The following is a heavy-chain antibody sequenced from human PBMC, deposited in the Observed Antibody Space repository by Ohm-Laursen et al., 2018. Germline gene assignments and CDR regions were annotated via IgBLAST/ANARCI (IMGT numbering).Heavy chain of an antibody. Sequence: SLRLSCTASGFTFSSYAMSWVRQAPGQGLEWVSAISGSDGSTYYSDSVKGRFTISRDNSKNSLYLQMNTLRIDDTAVYYCATFYNHAGSGWGRPCDHWGQGTLVTVSS. J-gene: IGHJ4*02. CDR3: ATFYNHAGSGWGRPCDH. V-gene: IGHV3-23*01. CDR1: GFTFSSYA. D-gene: IGHD3-22*01. CDR2: ISGSDGST.